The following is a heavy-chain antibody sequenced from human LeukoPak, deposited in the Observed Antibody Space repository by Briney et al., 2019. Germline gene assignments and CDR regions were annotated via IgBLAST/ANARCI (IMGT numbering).Heavy chain of an antibody. V-gene: IGHV4-30-4*08. Sequence: SETLSLTCTVSGGSISSGDYYWSWIRQPPGKGLEWIGYIYYSGSTYYNPSLKSRVTISVDTSKNQFSLKLSSVTAADTAVYYCAREKSVTGSPYYFDYWGQGTLVTVSS. CDR3: AREKSVTGSPYYFDY. CDR1: GGSISSGDYY. CDR2: IYYSGST. J-gene: IGHJ4*02. D-gene: IGHD3-9*01.